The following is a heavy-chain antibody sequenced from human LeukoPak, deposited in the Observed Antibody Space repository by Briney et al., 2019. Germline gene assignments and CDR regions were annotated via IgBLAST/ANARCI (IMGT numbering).Heavy chain of an antibody. CDR2: INYSGAT. J-gene: IGHJ6*03. CDR3: ASVDVFGVVSSDYYYYYMDV. CDR1: GGSFSNYH. Sequence: SETLSLTCAVYGGSFSNYHWSWIRQPPGKGLEWIGEINYSGATTYNPSLKSRVTMSVDTSKNQFFLKLSYVPAADPAVYYCASVDVFGVVSSDYYYYYMDVWGKGTTVTVSS. V-gene: IGHV4-34*01. D-gene: IGHD3-3*01.